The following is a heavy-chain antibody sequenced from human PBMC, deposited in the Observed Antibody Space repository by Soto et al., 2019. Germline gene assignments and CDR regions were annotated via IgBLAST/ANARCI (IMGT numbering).Heavy chain of an antibody. V-gene: IGHV1-69*06. CDR2: IIPIFGTA. J-gene: IGHJ4*02. Sequence: GASVKVSCRASGGTFNNYPITWVRQAPGQGLEWMGGIIPIFGTANYAQKFQGRVTITADKSTSTAYMELSSLRSEDTAVYYCARSRGYALDYWGQGTLVTVSS. D-gene: IGHD2-2*01. CDR3: ARSRGYALDY. CDR1: GGTFNNYP.